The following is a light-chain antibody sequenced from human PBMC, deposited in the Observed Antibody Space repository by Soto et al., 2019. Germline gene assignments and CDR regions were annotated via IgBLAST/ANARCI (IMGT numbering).Light chain of an antibody. CDR3: SSYTRSNTVV. J-gene: IGLJ3*02. V-gene: IGLV2-14*03. Sequence: QSALTQPASVSGSPGQSISISCTGTNNDVGAYNYVSWDQQHPGKAPKTMVYDVSHRPSGVSNRFSGSKSGNTASLTISGLQAEDEADYYCSSYTRSNTVVFGGGTKLTVL. CDR1: NNDVGAYNY. CDR2: DVS.